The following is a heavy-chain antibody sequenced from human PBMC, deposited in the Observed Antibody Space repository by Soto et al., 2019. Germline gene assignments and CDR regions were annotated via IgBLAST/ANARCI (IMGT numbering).Heavy chain of an antibody. D-gene: IGHD3-3*01. J-gene: IGHJ6*02. Sequence: GASVKVSCKASGYTFTSYYMHWVRQAPGQGLEWMGLINPSGGSTSYAQKFQGRVTMTRDTSTSTVYMELSSLRSEDTAVYYCAREGSIFGVVTHTGMDVWGQGTTVTVSS. CDR1: GYTFTSYY. CDR2: INPSGGST. V-gene: IGHV1-46*01. CDR3: AREGSIFGVVTHTGMDV.